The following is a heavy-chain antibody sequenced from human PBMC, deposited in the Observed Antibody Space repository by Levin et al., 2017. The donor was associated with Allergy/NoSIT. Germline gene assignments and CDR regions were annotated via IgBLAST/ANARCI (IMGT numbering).Heavy chain of an antibody. J-gene: IGHJ3*02. CDR1: GGSMTNSLYY. V-gene: IGHV4-39*01. CDR3: ARLLWSGLHPLAGAFDI. CDR2: IFYSGST. D-gene: IGHD2-8*02. Sequence: SQTLSLTCSVSGGSMTNSLYYWGWVRQPPGEGLEWIGCIFYSGSTYYRPSLASRVSISADTSQNQFSLKLRSMTAADTATYYCARLLWSGLHPLAGAFDIWGQGTLVTVSS.